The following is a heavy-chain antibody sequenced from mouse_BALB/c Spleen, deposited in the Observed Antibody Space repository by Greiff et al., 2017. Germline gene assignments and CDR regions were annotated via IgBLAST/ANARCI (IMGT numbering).Heavy chain of an antibody. J-gene: IGHJ2*01. CDR3: VRGWYYFDY. CDR1: GFTFNTYA. V-gene: IGHV10-1*02. D-gene: IGHD1-1*02. Sequence: EVKLMESGGGLVQPKGSLKLSCAASGFTFNTYAMNWVRQAPGKGLEWVARIRSKSNNYATYYADSVKDRFTISRDDSQSMLYLQMNNLKTEDTAMYYCVRGWYYFDYWGQGTTLTVSS. CDR2: IRSKSNNYAT.